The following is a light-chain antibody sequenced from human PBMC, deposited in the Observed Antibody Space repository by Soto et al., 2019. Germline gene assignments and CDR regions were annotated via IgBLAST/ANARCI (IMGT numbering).Light chain of an antibody. CDR2: EVN. CDR1: RSDVGDYNY. V-gene: IGLV2-8*01. J-gene: IGLJ2*01. CDR3: SSYAGSNNVEV. Sequence: QSALTQPPSASGSPGQSVTISCTGTRSDVGDYNYVSWYQQHPGKAPKLIIHEVNKRPSGVPDRFSGSKSGNTASLSVSGLQADDEADYYCSSYAGSNNVEVFGGGTKLTVL.